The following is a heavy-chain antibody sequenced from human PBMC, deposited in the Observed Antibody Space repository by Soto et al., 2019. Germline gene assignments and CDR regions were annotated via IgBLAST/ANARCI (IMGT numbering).Heavy chain of an antibody. D-gene: IGHD2-2*01. CDR1: GFTFSSYA. J-gene: IGHJ4*02. CDR2: ISGSGGST. Sequence: PGGSLRLSCAASGFTFSSYAMSWVRQAPGKGLEWVSAISGSGGSTYYADSVKGRFTISRDNSKNTLYLQMNSLRAEDTAVHYCAKSPGYCSSTSCYGGPFDYWGQGTLVTVSS. V-gene: IGHV3-23*01. CDR3: AKSPGYCSSTSCYGGPFDY.